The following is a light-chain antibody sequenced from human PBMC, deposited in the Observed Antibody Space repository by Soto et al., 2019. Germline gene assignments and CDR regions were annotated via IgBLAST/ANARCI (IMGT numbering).Light chain of an antibody. CDR3: HQFYNWPRT. CDR2: GAS. CDR1: QSVSSN. Sequence: EIVMTQSPGTLSVSPGERATLSCRASQSVSSNLAWYQQKAGQAPRLLIYGASTRATGIPARFSGSGSETEFTLTISSLQSEDFAVYYCHQFYNWPRTFGQGTKVEIK. J-gene: IGKJ1*01. V-gene: IGKV3-15*01.